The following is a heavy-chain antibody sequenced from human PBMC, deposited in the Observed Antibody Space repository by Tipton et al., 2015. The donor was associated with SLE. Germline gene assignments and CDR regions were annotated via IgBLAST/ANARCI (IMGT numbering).Heavy chain of an antibody. V-gene: IGHV3-48*01. CDR2: ISSSSSTI. CDR3: ARVSIGELLAPFDY. J-gene: IGHJ4*02. Sequence: VQLVQSGGGVVQPGRSLRLSCAASGFTFSSYSMNWVRQAPGKGLEWVSYISSSSSTIYYADSVKGRFTISRDNSKNTLYLQMNSLRAEDTAVYYCARVSIGELLAPFDYWGQGTLVTVSS. D-gene: IGHD1-26*01. CDR1: GFTFSSYS.